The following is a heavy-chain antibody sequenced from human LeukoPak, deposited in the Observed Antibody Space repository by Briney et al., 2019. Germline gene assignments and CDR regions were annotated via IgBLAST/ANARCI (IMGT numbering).Heavy chain of an antibody. V-gene: IGHV1-46*01. CDR1: GYTFTTYY. Sequence: ASVNVSCKASGYTFTTYYMHWVRQALGQGLEWMGVINPSGGRTSYAQKFQGRVTMTRDTSTSTVYMELSSLRSEDTAMYYCASKDSSGWYEEAWGQGTLVTVSS. CDR2: INPSGGRT. CDR3: ASKDSSGWYEEA. J-gene: IGHJ5*02. D-gene: IGHD6-19*01.